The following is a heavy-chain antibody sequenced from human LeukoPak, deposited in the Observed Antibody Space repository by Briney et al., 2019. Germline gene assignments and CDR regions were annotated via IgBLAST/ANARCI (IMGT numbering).Heavy chain of an antibody. J-gene: IGHJ4*02. V-gene: IGHV3-74*01. D-gene: IGHD1-26*01. Sequence: GGSLRLSCAASGFTFSDYWMHWVRQAAGKGLVWVSRINGDGTSTRYADSVKGRFTISRDNAKNTVYLQMNSLSAEDTAVYYCAKLVGATTGIYYWGQGTLVTVSS. CDR2: INGDGTST. CDR3: AKLVGATTGIYY. CDR1: GFTFSDYW.